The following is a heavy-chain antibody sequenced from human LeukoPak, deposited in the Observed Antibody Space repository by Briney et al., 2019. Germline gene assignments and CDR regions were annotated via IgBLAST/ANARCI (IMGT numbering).Heavy chain of an antibody. Sequence: SETLSLTCTVSGGSISSYYWSWIRQPPGKGLEWIGYIYYSGSTNYNPSLKSRVTISVDTSKNQFSLKLSSVTAADTAVYYCARGSGYEYYYYYGMDVWGQGTTVTVSS. V-gene: IGHV4-59*01. CDR2: IYYSGST. CDR1: GGSISSYY. D-gene: IGHD5-12*01. J-gene: IGHJ6*02. CDR3: ARGSGYEYYYYYGMDV.